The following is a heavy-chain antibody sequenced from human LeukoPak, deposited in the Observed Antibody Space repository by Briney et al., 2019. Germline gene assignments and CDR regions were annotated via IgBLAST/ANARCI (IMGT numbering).Heavy chain of an antibody. Sequence: GASVKVSCKASGYTFTIYDINWVRQATGQGLEWLGWMNPNSGNTGYGAKFQGRVTMTRNTSISTAYMELSSLRSEDTAVYYCARGARDYPKGWFDPWGQGTLVTVSS. CDR2: MNPNSGNT. J-gene: IGHJ5*02. D-gene: IGHD3-10*01. V-gene: IGHV1-8*01. CDR3: ARGARDYPKGWFDP. CDR1: GYTFTIYD.